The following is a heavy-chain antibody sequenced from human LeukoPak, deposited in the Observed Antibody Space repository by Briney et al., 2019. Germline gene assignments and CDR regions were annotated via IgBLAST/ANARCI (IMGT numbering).Heavy chain of an antibody. CDR3: ARDRLVVVPAAIRGYYMDV. J-gene: IGHJ6*03. CDR2: INPNSCGT. Sequence: ASVNVSCKASVYTFTGYYMHWVRQAPGQGLEWLGWINPNSCGTNYAQELQGRVTMTMDRSISTAYMELSRVRSDHTAVYYCARDRLVVVPAAIRGYYMDVWGKGSTVTVSS. V-gene: IGHV1-2*02. D-gene: IGHD2-2*02. CDR1: VYTFTGYY.